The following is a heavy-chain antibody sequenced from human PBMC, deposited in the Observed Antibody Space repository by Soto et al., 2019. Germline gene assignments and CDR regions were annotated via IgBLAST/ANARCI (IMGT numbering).Heavy chain of an antibody. J-gene: IGHJ3*02. CDR2: IYHSGST. V-gene: IGHV4-30-2*01. D-gene: IGHD1-26*01. Sequence: PSETLSLTCAVSGGSISSGGYSWSWIRQPPGKGLEWIGYIYHSGSTNYNPSLKSRVTISVDKSKNQFSLKLSSVTAADTAVYYCARDPPPNSGSYGAFDIWGQGTMVTVSS. CDR3: ARDPPPNSGSYGAFDI. CDR1: GGSISSGGYS.